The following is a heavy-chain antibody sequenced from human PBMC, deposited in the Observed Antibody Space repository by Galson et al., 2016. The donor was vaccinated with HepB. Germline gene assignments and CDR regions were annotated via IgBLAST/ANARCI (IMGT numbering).Heavy chain of an antibody. D-gene: IGHD2/OR15-2a*01. CDR3: AKRHEYCPPVGCSVDS. Sequence: SLRLSCAASGFTFNRRGMHWVRQAPGEGLEWVAADSMDGRRKFYADSVKGRFTISRDNSNNMLFLQMSSLRVDDTAVYYCAKRHEYCPPVGCSVDSWGQGTLVSVSS. CDR1: GFTFNRRG. CDR2: DSMDGRRK. V-gene: IGHV3-30*18. J-gene: IGHJ4*02.